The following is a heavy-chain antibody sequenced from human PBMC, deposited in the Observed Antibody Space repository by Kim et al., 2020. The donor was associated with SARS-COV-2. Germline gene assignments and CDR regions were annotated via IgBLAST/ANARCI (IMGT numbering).Heavy chain of an antibody. CDR2: ISSGGRT. J-gene: IGHJ4*02. V-gene: IGHV3-53*01. CDR1: GFTVSSNY. D-gene: IGHD6-19*01. CDR3: ASRYSSGWYDY. Sequence: GGSLRLSCAASGFTVSSNYMSWVRQAPGKGLEWVSVISSGGRTYYADSMKGRFTISRDTSKNTLYLQRNSLRAEDTAVYYCASRYSSGWYDYWGQGTLVTVSS.